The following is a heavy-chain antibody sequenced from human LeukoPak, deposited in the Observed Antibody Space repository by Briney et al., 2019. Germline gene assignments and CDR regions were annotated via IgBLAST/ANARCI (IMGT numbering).Heavy chain of an antibody. J-gene: IGHJ4*02. Sequence: GESLKISCKGSGYSFTSYWIGWVRQMPGRGLEWMGIIYPGDSDTRYSRSFQGQVTISVDKSISTTYVQWSSLQASDTAMYYCARRVLDYFEEWGQGTLVTVSS. CDR3: ARRVLDYFEE. CDR2: IYPGDSDT. CDR1: GYSFTSYW. D-gene: IGHD4/OR15-4a*01. V-gene: IGHV5-51*01.